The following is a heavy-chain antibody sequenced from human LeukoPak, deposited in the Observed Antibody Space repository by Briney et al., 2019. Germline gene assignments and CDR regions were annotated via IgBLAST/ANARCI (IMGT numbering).Heavy chain of an antibody. CDR2: ISGSGAGT. Sequence: QPGGSLRLSCAASEFTFSTYAMTWVRQAPGRGLEWVSTISGSGAGTYYADSVKGRFTISRDNSKNTLYLQMNSLRVEDTAVYYCARMHRVTGTFDYWGQGSLVTVSS. J-gene: IGHJ4*02. V-gene: IGHV3-23*01. CDR3: ARMHRVTGTFDY. D-gene: IGHD1-7*01. CDR1: EFTFSTYA.